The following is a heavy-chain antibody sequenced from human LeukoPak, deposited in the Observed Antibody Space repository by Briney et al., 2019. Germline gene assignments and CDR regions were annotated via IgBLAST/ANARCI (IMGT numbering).Heavy chain of an antibody. D-gene: IGHD2-2*01. V-gene: IGHV3-48*04. CDR2: ISSSSSTI. Sequence: GGSLRLSCAASGFTFSSYSMNWVRQAPGKGLEWVSYISSSSSTIYYADSVKGRFTISGDNAKNSLYLQMNSLRAEDTAVYYCARGDIVVVPAAFYYYYYGMDVWGQGTTVTVSS. J-gene: IGHJ6*02. CDR3: ARGDIVVVPAAFYYYYYGMDV. CDR1: GFTFSSYS.